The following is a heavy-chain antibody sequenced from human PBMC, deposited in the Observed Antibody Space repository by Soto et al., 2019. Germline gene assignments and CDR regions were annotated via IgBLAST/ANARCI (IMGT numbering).Heavy chain of an antibody. V-gene: IGHV4-59*08. Sequence: TSETLSLTCTVSGGSISSYYWSWIRQPPGKRLEWIGYIYYSGSTNYNPSLKGRVTISVDTSKNQFSLKLSSVTAADTAVYYCARQYGGSYADYWGQGTLVTVSS. CDR1: GGSISSYY. CDR3: ARQYGGSYADY. D-gene: IGHD1-26*01. J-gene: IGHJ4*02. CDR2: IYYSGST.